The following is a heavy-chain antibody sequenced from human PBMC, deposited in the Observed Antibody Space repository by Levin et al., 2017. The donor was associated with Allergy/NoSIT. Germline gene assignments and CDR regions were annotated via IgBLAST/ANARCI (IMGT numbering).Heavy chain of an antibody. CDR3: ARDRVISTNYYYGMDV. J-gene: IGHJ6*02. V-gene: IGHV3-33*01. CDR1: GFTFSSYG. Sequence: GESLKISCAASGFTFSSYGMHWVRQAPGKGLEWVAVIWYDGSNKYYADSVKGRFTISRDNSKNTLYLQMNSLRAEDTAVYYCARDRVISTNYYYGMDVWGQGTTVTVSS. D-gene: IGHD3-16*02. CDR2: IWYDGSNK.